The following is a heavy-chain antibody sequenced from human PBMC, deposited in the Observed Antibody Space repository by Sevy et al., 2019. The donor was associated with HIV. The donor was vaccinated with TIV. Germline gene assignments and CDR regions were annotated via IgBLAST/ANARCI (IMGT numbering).Heavy chain of an antibody. Sequence: GGSLRLSCAASGFTFSSYGMHWVRQAPGKGLEWVAVIWYDGSNKYYADSVKGRFTISGDNSKNTLYQQMNSLRAEDTAVYYCARVPYDSSGYYYDYWGQGTLVTVSS. CDR3: ARVPYDSSGYYYDY. D-gene: IGHD3-22*01. J-gene: IGHJ4*02. CDR2: IWYDGSNK. V-gene: IGHV3-33*01. CDR1: GFTFSSYG.